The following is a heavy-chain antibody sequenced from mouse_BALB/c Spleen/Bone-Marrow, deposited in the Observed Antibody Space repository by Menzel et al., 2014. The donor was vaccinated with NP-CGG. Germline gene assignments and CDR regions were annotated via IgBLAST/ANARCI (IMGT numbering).Heavy chain of an antibody. V-gene: IGHV1-4*01. CDR3: ARPGGLRRAPSGMDY. Sequence: VQLQQSGAELARHGASVKMSCTASGYTFTDYTMHWVKQGPGRGLEWIGYINPSSGYTQYNQKFKDKATLTEDKSSSTAYMQLSSLTSEDSAVYYCARPGGLRRAPSGMDYWGQGTSVTVSS. D-gene: IGHD2-4*01. CDR2: INPSSGYT. J-gene: IGHJ4*01. CDR1: GYTFTDYT.